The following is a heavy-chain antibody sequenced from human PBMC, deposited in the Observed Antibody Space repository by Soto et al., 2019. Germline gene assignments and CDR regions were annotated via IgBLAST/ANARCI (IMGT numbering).Heavy chain of an antibody. CDR3: ARGDEGSGSYYPYYYYGMDV. V-gene: IGHV1-69*05. J-gene: IGHJ6*02. CDR2: IIPIFGTA. CDR1: GGTFSSYA. Sequence: ASVKVSCKASGGTFSSYAISWVRQAPGQGLEWMGGIIPIFGTANYAQKFQGRVTITTNESTSTAYMELSSLRSEDTAVYYWARGDEGSGSYYPYYYYGMDVWGQGTTVTVSS. D-gene: IGHD3-10*01.